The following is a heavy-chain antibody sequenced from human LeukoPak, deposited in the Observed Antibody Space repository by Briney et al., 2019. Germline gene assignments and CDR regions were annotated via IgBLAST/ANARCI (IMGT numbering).Heavy chain of an antibody. V-gene: IGHV4-39*01. J-gene: IGHJ4*02. CDR2: IYYSGST. CDR1: VGSISSSRYY. CDR3: ARQGLTYYDILTGYRRSYFDY. Sequence: SETLFLTCTVPVGSISSSRYYWGWIRQPPGKGLEWIGSIYYSGSTDYNPSLKSRVTISVDTSKNQFSLKLSSVTAADTAVYYCARQGLTYYDILTGYRRSYFDYWGQGTLVTVSS. D-gene: IGHD3-9*01.